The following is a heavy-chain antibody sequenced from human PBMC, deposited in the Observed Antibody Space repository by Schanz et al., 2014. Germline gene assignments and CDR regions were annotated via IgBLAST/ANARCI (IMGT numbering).Heavy chain of an antibody. CDR2: IVGGGGRT. Sequence: EMQLLESGGGLAQPGGSLRLSCAASGFTFSASAMHWVRQAPGKGLEWVSSIVGGGGRTYYADSVKGRFVISRDNARSSLYLQMSSLRDGDTAVYYCASVIMVAGNHRDGRDVWGQGTTVIVSS. CDR1: GFTFSASA. D-gene: IGHD6-19*01. CDR3: ASVIMVAGNHRDGRDV. J-gene: IGHJ6*02. V-gene: IGHV3-23*01.